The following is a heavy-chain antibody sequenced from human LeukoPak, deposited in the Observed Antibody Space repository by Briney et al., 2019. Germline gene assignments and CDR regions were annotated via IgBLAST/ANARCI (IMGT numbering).Heavy chain of an antibody. CDR3: ARGVGTTARRWYFDL. D-gene: IGHD4-17*01. V-gene: IGHV4-59*01. Sequence: SETLSLTCTVSGGSISSYYWSWIRQPPGKGLEWIGYIYYSGSTNYNPSLKSRVTISVDTSKNQFSLKLSSVTAADTAVYYCARGVGTTARRWYFDLWGRGTLVTVS. CDR1: GGSISSYY. J-gene: IGHJ2*01. CDR2: IYYSGST.